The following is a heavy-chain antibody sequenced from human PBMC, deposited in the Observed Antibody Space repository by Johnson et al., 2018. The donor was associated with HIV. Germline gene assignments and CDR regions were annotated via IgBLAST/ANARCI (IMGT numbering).Heavy chain of an antibody. CDR1: GFTFSSYG. Sequence: VQLVESGGGVVQPGRSLRLSCAASGFTFSSYGMHWVRQAPGKGLEWVAVISYDGSNKYYADSVKGRFTISRDNSKNTLYLQMNSPRAEDTAVYYCAREVDGFDIWGQGTMVTVSS. CDR2: ISYDGSNK. J-gene: IGHJ3*02. V-gene: IGHV3-30*03. CDR3: AREVDGFDI.